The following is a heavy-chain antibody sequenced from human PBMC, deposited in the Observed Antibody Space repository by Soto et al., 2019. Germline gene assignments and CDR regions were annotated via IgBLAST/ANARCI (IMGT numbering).Heavy chain of an antibody. Sequence: SAKVSCKASGGTFSSYAISWVRQAPGQGLEWMGGIIPIFGTANYAQKFQGRVTITADESTSTAYMELSSLRSEDTAVYYCARGPFLEEQKQLFRFDYCGQLYLVTVS. CDR2: IIPIFGTA. J-gene: IGHJ4*02. CDR3: ARGPFLEEQKQLFRFDY. CDR1: GGTFSSYA. D-gene: IGHD6-13*01. V-gene: IGHV1-69*01.